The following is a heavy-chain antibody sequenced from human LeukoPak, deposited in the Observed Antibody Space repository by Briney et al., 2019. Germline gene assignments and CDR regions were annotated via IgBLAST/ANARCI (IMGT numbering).Heavy chain of an antibody. CDR3: AKEGYCSGGSCYSGIWFDP. V-gene: IGHV1-2*02. J-gene: IGHJ5*02. CDR1: GYTFTGYY. Sequence: ASVKVSCKASGYTFTGYYMHWVRQAPGQGLEWMGWINPNSGGTNYAQKFQGRVTMTRDTSISTAYMELSRLRSDDTAVYYCAKEGYCSGGSCYSGIWFDPWGQGTLVTVSS. CDR2: INPNSGGT. D-gene: IGHD2-15*01.